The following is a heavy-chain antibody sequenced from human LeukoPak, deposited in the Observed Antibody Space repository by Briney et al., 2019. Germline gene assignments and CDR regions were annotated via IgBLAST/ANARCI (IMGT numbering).Heavy chain of an antibody. Sequence: PSETLSLTCTVSGGSISSGAFYWSWIRQHPGKGLEWIVYTDYSGSTYYSPSLRSRVTISVDTSKNQFSLKLSSVTAADTAVYYCAGSYRSASISHGMDVWGQGTTVTVSS. CDR3: AGSYRSASISHGMDV. CDR1: GGSISSGAFY. V-gene: IGHV4-31*03. CDR2: TDYSGST. D-gene: IGHD6-6*01. J-gene: IGHJ6*02.